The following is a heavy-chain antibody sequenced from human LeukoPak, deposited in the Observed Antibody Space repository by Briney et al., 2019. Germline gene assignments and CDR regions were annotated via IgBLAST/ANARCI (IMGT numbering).Heavy chain of an antibody. CDR1: GFTFSSYS. V-gene: IGHV3-48*01. CDR2: ISSSSSTI. J-gene: IGHJ4*02. D-gene: IGHD3-22*01. Sequence: GGSLKLSCAASGFTFSSYSMNWVRQAPGKGLEWVSYISSSSSTIYYADSVKGRFTISRDNAKNSLYLQMNSLRAEDTAVYYCSRDGYYYDSSGYYPDYFDYWGQGTLVTVSS. CDR3: SRDGYYYDSSGYYPDYFDY.